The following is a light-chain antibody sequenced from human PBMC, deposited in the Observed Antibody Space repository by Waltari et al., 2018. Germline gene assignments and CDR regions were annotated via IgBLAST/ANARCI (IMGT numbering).Light chain of an antibody. CDR2: DAS. CDR3: QQRSNWPRGT. J-gene: IGKJ4*01. V-gene: IGKV3-11*01. CDR1: QSVSSY. Sequence: EIVLTQSPATLSLSPGERATLSCRASQSVSSYLAWYQQKPAQAPRLLIYDASNRATGIPARFSGSGSGTDFTLTISSLEPEDFAVYYCQQRSNWPRGTFGGGTKVEIK.